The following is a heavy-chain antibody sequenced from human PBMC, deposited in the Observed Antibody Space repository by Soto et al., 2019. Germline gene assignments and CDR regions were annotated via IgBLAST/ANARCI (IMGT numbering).Heavy chain of an antibody. J-gene: IGHJ4*02. Sequence: EVQLLESGGGLVQPGGSLRLSCAASGFTFSSYAMSWVRQAPGKGLEWVSAISGSGGSTYYADSVKGRFTISRDNSKNTLYLQMNSLRAEDTAVYYCAKVKVRWVAVARDFDYWGQGTLVTVSS. CDR1: GFTFSSYA. CDR2: ISGSGGST. V-gene: IGHV3-23*01. CDR3: AKVKVRWVAVARDFDY. D-gene: IGHD6-19*01.